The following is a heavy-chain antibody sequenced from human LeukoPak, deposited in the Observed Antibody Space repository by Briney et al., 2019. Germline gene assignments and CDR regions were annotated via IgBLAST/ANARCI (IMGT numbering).Heavy chain of an antibody. CDR3: AKGLDWASDY. CDR2: ISYDGSNK. CDR1: GCTFSSYA. D-gene: IGHD3-9*01. J-gene: IGHJ4*02. Sequence: PGGSLRLSCAASGCTFSSYAMNWVRQAPGKGLEWVAVISYDGSNKYYADSVKGRFTISRDNSKNTLYLQMNSLRAEDTAVYYCAKGLDWASDYWGQGTLVTVSS. V-gene: IGHV3-30*18.